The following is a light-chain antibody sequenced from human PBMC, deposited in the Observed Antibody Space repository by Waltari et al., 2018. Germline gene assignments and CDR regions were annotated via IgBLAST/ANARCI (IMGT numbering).Light chain of an antibody. V-gene: IGLV1-47*01. J-gene: IGLJ3*02. Sequence: QSVLIQPPSASGTPGQRVTISCSGSSSNIGSNYVYWYQQLPGTAPKLLIYRSNQRPSGVPDRFSGSKSGTSASLAISGLRSEDEADYYCAAWDDNLSGGVFGGGTKLTVL. CDR2: RSN. CDR1: SSNIGSNY. CDR3: AAWDDNLSGGV.